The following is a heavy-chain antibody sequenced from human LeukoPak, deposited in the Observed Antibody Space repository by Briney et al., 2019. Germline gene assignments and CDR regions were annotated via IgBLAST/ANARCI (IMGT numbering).Heavy chain of an antibody. V-gene: IGHV1-8*02. CDR3: ARSNIQLWTPLRGYYYYMDV. CDR1: GYTFTSYG. Sequence: GASVKVSCKASGYTFTSYGISWVRQAPGQGLEWMGWMNPNSGNTGYAQKFQGRVTMTRNTSISTAYMELSSLRPEDTAVYYCARSNIQLWTPLRGYYYYMDVWGKGTTVTVSS. J-gene: IGHJ6*03. CDR2: MNPNSGNT. D-gene: IGHD5-18*01.